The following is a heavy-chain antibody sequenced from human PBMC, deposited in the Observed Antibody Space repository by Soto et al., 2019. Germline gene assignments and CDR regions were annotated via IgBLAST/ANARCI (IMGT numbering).Heavy chain of an antibody. Sequence: EVQLLESGGGLVQPGGSLRLSCAASGFTFSSYAMSWVRQAPGKGLEWVSAISGSGGSTYYADSVKGRFTISRENSKTTLYLQMNSLRAEDTAVYYCGYSSTPFDYWGQGTLVTVS. D-gene: IGHD6-13*01. CDR2: ISGSGGST. CDR1: GFTFSSYA. V-gene: IGHV3-23*01. J-gene: IGHJ4*02. CDR3: GYSSTPFDY.